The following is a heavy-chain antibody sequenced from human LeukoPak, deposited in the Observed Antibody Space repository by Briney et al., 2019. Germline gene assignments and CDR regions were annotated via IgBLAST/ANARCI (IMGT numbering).Heavy chain of an antibody. V-gene: IGHV4-34*01. CDR3: ARVSYYYGSGSYYNDY. CDR2: INHSGST. Sequence: PSETLSLTCAVYGGSFSGYYWSWIRQPPGKGLEWIGEINHSGSTNYNPSLKSRVTISVDTSKNQFSLKLSSVTAADTAVYYCARVSYYYGSGSYYNDYWGQGTLVTVSS. J-gene: IGHJ4*02. D-gene: IGHD3-10*01. CDR1: GGSFSGYY.